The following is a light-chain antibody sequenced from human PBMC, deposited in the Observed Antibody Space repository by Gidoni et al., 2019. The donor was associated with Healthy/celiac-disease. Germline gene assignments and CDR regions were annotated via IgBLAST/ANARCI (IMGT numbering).Light chain of an antibody. Sequence: DIQMTQSPPSLSASVGDRVTITCQASQDISNYLNWYQQKPGKAPKLLIYDASYLETGVPSRFSGSGSGTDFTFTISSLQPEDIATYYCQQYDNLPCSYGQGTKLEIK. J-gene: IGKJ2*04. CDR3: QQYDNLPCS. CDR2: DAS. V-gene: IGKV1-33*01. CDR1: QDISNY.